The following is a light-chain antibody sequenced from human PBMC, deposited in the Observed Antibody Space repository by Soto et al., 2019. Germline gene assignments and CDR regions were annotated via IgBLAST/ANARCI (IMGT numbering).Light chain of an antibody. J-gene: IGLJ1*01. V-gene: IGLV2-23*03. CDR2: EGS. CDR3: CSYAGSSTFAYV. Sequence: QSALTQPASVSGSPGQSITISCTGTSSDVGSYNLVSWYQQHPGKAPKLMIYEGSQRPSGVSIRFSGSKSGNTASLTTSGLQAEDEADYSCCSYAGSSTFAYVFGTGTKLTVL. CDR1: SSDVGSYNL.